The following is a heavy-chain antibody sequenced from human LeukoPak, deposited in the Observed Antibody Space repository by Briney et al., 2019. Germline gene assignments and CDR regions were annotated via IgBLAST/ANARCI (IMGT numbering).Heavy chain of an antibody. V-gene: IGHV4-59*01. CDR2: IYYSGST. D-gene: IGHD4-23*01. CDR3: ARHMTSVGPDY. J-gene: IGHJ4*02. Sequence: SETLSLTCTVSGGSISSYYWTWIRQPPGKGLEWIGYIYYSGSTNHNPSLKSRVTISVDTSKDQFSLKLSSVTAADTAVYYCARHMTSVGPDYWGQGTLVTVSS. CDR1: GGSISSYY.